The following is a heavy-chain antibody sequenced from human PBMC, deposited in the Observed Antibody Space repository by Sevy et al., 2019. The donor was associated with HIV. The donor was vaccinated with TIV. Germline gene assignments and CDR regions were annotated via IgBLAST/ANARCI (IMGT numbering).Heavy chain of an antibody. CDR3: TTVGWPHWGSEAFDI. Sequence: GGSLRLSCAASGFTFSIIYMNWVRQSPGKGLEWVGRMKSKIDGGTTDYAAPVKDRFTMSRDDSKNTLYLQMNSLEADDTAVYYCTTVGWPHWGSEAFDIWGQGTMVTVSS. D-gene: IGHD3-16*01. CDR2: MKSKIDGGTT. V-gene: IGHV3-15*01. J-gene: IGHJ3*02. CDR1: GFTFSIIY.